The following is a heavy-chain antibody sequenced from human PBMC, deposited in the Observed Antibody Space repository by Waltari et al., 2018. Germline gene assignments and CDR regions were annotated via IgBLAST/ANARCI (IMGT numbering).Heavy chain of an antibody. CDR3: ARLEVMATGKYYFDY. CDR1: GYSFNSYW. CDR2: IYPGDSDS. Sequence: EVQLVQSGAEVKKPGESLKISCKGSGYSFNSYWIGWVRQMPGKGLEWMAVIYPGDSDSRYSPPFPGQVTISVDKSINTAYLQWNNLKTSDSAIYYCARLEVMATGKYYFDYWGQGTLVTVSS. D-gene: IGHD2-21*01. V-gene: IGHV5-51*01. J-gene: IGHJ4*02.